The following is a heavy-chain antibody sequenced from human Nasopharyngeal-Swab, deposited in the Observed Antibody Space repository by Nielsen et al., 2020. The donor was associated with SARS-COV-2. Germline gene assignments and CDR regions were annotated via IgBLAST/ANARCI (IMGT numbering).Heavy chain of an antibody. CDR2: INHSGST. CDR1: GGSFSGYY. V-gene: IGHV4-34*01. D-gene: IGHD3-16*01. J-gene: IGHJ6*02. Sequence: SETLSLTCAVYGGSFSGYYWSWIRQPPGKGLEWIGEINHSGSTDYNPSLKSRVTISVDKSKNQLSLKLNSVTAADTAVYYCAREEGGPTSYYYYGLDVWGQGTTVTVSS. CDR3: AREEGGPTSYYYYGLDV.